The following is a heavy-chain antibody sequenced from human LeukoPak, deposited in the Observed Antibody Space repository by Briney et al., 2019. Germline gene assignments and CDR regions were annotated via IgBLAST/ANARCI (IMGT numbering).Heavy chain of an antibody. CDR2: IHPSDSDT. V-gene: IGHV5-10-1*01. Sequence: GESLKISCKGSGYSFTTYWISWVRQMPGEGPEWMGRIHPSDSDTNYSPSFQGHVTFSTDRSISTAYLQWTSLKASDTAIYFCARHYYNDNTLLDFWGQGTLVTVSS. J-gene: IGHJ4*02. CDR1: GYSFTTYW. D-gene: IGHD3-22*01. CDR3: ARHYYNDNTLLDF.